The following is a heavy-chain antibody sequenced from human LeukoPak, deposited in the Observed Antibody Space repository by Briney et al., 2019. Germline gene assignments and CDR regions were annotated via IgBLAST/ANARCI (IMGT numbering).Heavy chain of an antibody. J-gene: IGHJ4*02. D-gene: IGHD6-19*01. CDR3: ARDLSVYSSGWYGSGSYFDY. V-gene: IGHV3-21*01. CDR1: GFTFSSYS. CDR2: ISSSSSYI. Sequence: GGSLRLSCAASGFTFSSYSMNWVRQAPGKGLEWVSSISSSSSYIYYADSVKGRFTISRDNAKNSLYLQMNSLRAEDTAVYYCARDLSVYSSGWYGSGSYFDYWGQGTLVTVTS.